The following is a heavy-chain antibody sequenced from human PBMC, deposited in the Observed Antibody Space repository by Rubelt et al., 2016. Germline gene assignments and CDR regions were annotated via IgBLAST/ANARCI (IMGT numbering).Heavy chain of an antibody. V-gene: IGHV3-30*02. CDR1: GLIFSSYG. J-gene: IGHJ4*02. D-gene: IGHD2-15*01. Sequence: QVQLVESGGGVVQPGGSLRLSCAASGLIFSSYGMHWVRQAPGKGLEWVSFKRYDGSNKYYGDSVKGRFTISRDNSKNTLYMQMNSLRAEDTAVYYCAKELDRGGGSAFDYWGQGTLVTVSS. CDR2: KRYDGSNK. CDR3: AKELDRGGGSAFDY.